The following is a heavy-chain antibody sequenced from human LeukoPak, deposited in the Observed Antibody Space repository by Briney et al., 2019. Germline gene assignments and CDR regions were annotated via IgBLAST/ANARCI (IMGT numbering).Heavy chain of an antibody. CDR1: GGSFSGYY. Sequence: KASETLSLTCAVYGGSFSGYYWSWIRQPPGKGLEWIGEINHSGSTNYNPSLKSRVTISVDTSKNQFSLKLSSVTAADTAVYYCARGPADNGDRTRRSGDDYWGQGTLVTVSS. V-gene: IGHV4-34*01. CDR3: ARGPADNGDRTRRSGDDY. CDR2: INHSGST. D-gene: IGHD3-3*01. J-gene: IGHJ4*02.